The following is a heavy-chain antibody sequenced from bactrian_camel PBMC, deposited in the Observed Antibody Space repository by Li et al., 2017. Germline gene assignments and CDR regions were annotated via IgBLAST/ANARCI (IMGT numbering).Heavy chain of an antibody. Sequence: VQLVESGGGSVQAGGSLRLSCTASTYISAYSTYCMDWFRQSPGKEREGVAAIDSGRSASYADSVKGRFIIIRDLTPNTMYLQMNSLKPEDTAMYYCAARRTGILASCRGEYAYWGQGTQVTVS. CDR2: IDSGRSA. CDR3: AARRTGILASCRGEYAY. J-gene: IGHJ4*01. CDR1: TYISAYSTYC. D-gene: IGHD5*01. V-gene: IGHV3S53*01.